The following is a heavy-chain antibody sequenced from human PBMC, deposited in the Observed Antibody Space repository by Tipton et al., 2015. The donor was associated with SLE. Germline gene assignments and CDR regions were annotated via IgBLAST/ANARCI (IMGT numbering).Heavy chain of an antibody. CDR2: ICCGGCT. CDR3: VVCSPSSCSYFDY. Sequence: TLSLTCTVSGGSITNYYWGWVRQPAGKGLEWVGRICCGGCTKYNPSPDSRVSLSVDASKDQFSLKLSSVTAADTAVYYCVVCSPSSCSYFDYWGQGRLVTVSS. V-gene: IGHV4-4*07. D-gene: IGHD2-2*01. CDR1: GGSITNYY. J-gene: IGHJ4*02.